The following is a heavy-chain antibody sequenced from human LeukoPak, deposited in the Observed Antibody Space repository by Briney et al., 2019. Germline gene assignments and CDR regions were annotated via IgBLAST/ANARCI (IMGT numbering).Heavy chain of an antibody. CDR3: ARAGFLEWLLPNWFDP. J-gene: IGHJ5*02. Sequence: SETLSLTCTVSGGSISSGDYYWSWIRQPPGKGLEWIGYIYYRGSTYYNPSLKSRVTISVDTSKNQFSLKLSSVTAADTAVYYCARAGFLEWLLPNWFDPWGQGTLVTVSS. D-gene: IGHD3-3*01. CDR1: GGSISSGDYY. CDR2: IYYRGST. V-gene: IGHV4-30-4*08.